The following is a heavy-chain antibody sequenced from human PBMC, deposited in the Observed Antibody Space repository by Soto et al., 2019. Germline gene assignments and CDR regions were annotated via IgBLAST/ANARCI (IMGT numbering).Heavy chain of an antibody. D-gene: IGHD3-22*01. J-gene: IGHJ1*01. CDR2: ISGSGGST. V-gene: IGHV3-23*01. CDR1: GFTFSDYY. CDR3: ARDRLESGYPEYCQH. Sequence: GWSLRLSCAASGFTFSDYYMSWIRQAPGKGLEWVSSISGSGGSTYYADSVKGRFTISRDNSKNTLYLQMNSLRAEDTAVYYCARDRLESGYPEYCQHWGQGTMGTVSS.